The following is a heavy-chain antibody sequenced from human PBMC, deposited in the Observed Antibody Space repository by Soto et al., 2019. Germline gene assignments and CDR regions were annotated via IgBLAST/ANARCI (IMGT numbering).Heavy chain of an antibody. V-gene: IGHV5-51*01. CDR1: GYSFSNYW. J-gene: IGHJ6*02. D-gene: IGHD5-18*01. CDR3: ARRGEYSDGYLTLPDYYGLDV. CDR2: IYPGDSDT. Sequence: GESLKISCKGSGYSFSNYWIGWVRQMPGKGLERMGIIYPGDSDTRYSPSFQGQVTISADKSINTAYLQWSSLKASDTAMYYCARRGEYSDGYLTLPDYYGLDVWGQGTTVTVSS.